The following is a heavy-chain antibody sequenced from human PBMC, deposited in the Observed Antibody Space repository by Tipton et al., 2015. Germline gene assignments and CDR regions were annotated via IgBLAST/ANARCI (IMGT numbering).Heavy chain of an antibody. CDR3: ARHRNYALWSGDPYEIDV. Sequence: TLSLTCTVSGGSVTSGTSYWSWIRQPPGKGLEWIGFIYYSGSTNYNPSLKSRVTISVDTSKKQFSLKLSSVTAADTAVYYCARHRNYALWSGDPYEIDVWGQGTTVAVSS. D-gene: IGHD3-3*01. CDR1: GGSVTSGTSY. V-gene: IGHV4-61*01. J-gene: IGHJ6*02. CDR2: IYYSGST.